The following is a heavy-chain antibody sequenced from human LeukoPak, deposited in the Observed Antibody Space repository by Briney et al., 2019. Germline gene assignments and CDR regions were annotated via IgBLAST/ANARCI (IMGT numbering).Heavy chain of an antibody. CDR2: ISNSGSTI. CDR1: GFTFSDFY. D-gene: IGHD3-10*01. Sequence: PGGSLRLSCAASGFTFSDFYMTWIRQAPGKGLEWVSYISNSGSTIYYADSVKGRFTISRDNSKNTLYLQMNSLRAEDTAVYYCAKAQTMVRGVIAFDYWGQGTLVTVSS. V-gene: IGHV3-11*01. CDR3: AKAQTMVRGVIAFDY. J-gene: IGHJ4*02.